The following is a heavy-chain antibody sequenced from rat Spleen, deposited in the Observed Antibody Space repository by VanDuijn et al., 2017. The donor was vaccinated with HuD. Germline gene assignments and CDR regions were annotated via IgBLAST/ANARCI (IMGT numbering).Heavy chain of an antibody. D-gene: IGHD1-12*02. J-gene: IGHJ2*01. V-gene: IGHV3-3*01. Sequence: VQLKESGPGLVQPSQTLSLTCTVSGFSLTNYGVSWVRQPPGNKLEWMGYINSAGSTNYNPSLKSRISITRDTSKNQFFLQVKSVTTEDTANYYCARRRYDGTYYLYWGQGVMVTVSS. CDR1: GFSLTNYG. CDR3: ARRRYDGTYYLY. CDR2: INSAGST.